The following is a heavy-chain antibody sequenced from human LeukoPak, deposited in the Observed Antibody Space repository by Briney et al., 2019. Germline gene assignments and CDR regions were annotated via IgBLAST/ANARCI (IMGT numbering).Heavy chain of an antibody. CDR3: ARGKSLNYYYYGMDV. Sequence: ASVKVSCKASGYTFTSYDINWVRQAPGQGLEWLGWMNPNSGNTGYAQKFQGRVTMTRNTSISTAYMELSSLRSEDTAVYYCARGKSLNYYYYGMDVWGQGTTVTVSS. CDR1: GYTFTSYD. V-gene: IGHV1-8*01. J-gene: IGHJ6*02. CDR2: MNPNSGNT.